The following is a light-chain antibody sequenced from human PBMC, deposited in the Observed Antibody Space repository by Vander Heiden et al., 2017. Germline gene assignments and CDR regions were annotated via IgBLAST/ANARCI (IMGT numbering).Light chain of an antibody. V-gene: IGLV2-14*01. CDR3: SSYTSSSTLV. Sequence: QSALTQPASVSGSPGQSITISCTGTSSDVGGYNYVSWYQQHPGKAPKLMIDEVSNRPSGVSNRFSGSKSGNTASLTISGLQAEDEADYYCSSYTSSSTLVFGTGTKGTVL. J-gene: IGLJ1*01. CDR1: SSDVGGYNY. CDR2: EVS.